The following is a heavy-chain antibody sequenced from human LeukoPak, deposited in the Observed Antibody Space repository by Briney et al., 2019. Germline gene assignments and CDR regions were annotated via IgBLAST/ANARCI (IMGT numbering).Heavy chain of an antibody. Sequence: SETLSLTCTVSGYSISSGYYWGWIRQPPGKGLEWIGSIYHSGTTYYNPSLKSRVTISVDTSKNQFSLKMSSVTAADTAVYYCARDTVGSRDYWGQGTLVTVSS. J-gene: IGHJ4*02. D-gene: IGHD4-11*01. V-gene: IGHV4-38-2*02. CDR3: ARDTVGSRDY. CDR2: IYHSGTT. CDR1: GYSISSGYY.